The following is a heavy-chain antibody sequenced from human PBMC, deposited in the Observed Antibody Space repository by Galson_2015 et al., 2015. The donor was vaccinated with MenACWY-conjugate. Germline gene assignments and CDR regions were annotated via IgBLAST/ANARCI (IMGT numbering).Heavy chain of an antibody. CDR2: ISASGGDI. CDR1: GFTFSKCA. D-gene: IGHD3-22*01. V-gene: IGHV3-23*01. J-gene: IGHJ3*02. CDR3: AKGANYYDSSGKRYDSFDS. Sequence: LRLSCAASGFTFSKCAMSWVRQAPGKGLEWVSGISASGGDIDYADSVKGRFTISRDNSKNTVYLQMNSLRAEDTAVYHCAKGANYYDSSGKRYDSFDSWGQGTMVTGPS.